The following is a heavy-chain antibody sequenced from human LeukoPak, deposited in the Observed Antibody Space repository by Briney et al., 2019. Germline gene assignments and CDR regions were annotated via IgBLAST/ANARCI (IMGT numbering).Heavy chain of an antibody. CDR3: ARPSTYYYDSSFDY. J-gene: IGHJ4*02. CDR2: INPNSGGT. CDR1: GYTFTGYY. V-gene: IGHV1-2*02. D-gene: IGHD3-22*01. Sequence: ASVKVSCKASGYTFTGYYMHWVRQAPGQGLEWMGWINPNSGGTNYAQKFQGRVTMTRDTSISTAYMELSRLRSDDTAVYYCARPSTYYYDSSFDYWGQGTLVTVSS.